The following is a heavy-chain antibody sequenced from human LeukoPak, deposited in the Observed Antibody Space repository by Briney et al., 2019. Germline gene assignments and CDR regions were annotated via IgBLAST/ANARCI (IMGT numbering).Heavy chain of an antibody. Sequence: PGGSLRLSCAASGFTFSSYEMNWVRQAPGKGLEWVSYISSSGSTIYYADSVKGRFTISRDNAKNSLYLQMNSLRAEDTAVYYCARLCDGSAYHADHFDYWGQGTLVIVSS. V-gene: IGHV3-48*03. CDR2: ISSSGSTI. D-gene: IGHD3-22*01. CDR3: ARLCDGSAYHADHFDY. J-gene: IGHJ4*02. CDR1: GFTFSSYE.